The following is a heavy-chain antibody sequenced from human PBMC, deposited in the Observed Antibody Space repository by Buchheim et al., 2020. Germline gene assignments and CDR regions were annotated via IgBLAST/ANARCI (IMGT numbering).Heavy chain of an antibody. CDR3: VKDLDRYCSGGSCYSYYYGMDV. CDR2: ISGSGGST. J-gene: IGHJ6*02. CDR1: GFTFSSYA. V-gene: IGHV3-23*01. D-gene: IGHD2-15*01. Sequence: EVQLLESGGGLVQPGGSLRLSCAASGFTFSSYAMSWVRQAPGKGLEWVSAISGSGGSTYYADSVKGRFTISRDNSKNTLYLQMNSLRAEDTAVYYCVKDLDRYCSGGSCYSYYYGMDVWGQGTT.